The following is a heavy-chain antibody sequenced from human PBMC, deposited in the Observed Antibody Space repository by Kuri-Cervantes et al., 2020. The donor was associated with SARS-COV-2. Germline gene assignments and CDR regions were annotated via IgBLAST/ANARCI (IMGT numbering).Heavy chain of an antibody. Sequence: SETLSLTGPVSGGSISSYYWSWIRQPPGKGLEWIGYFYYSGITNYNPSLKNRVTMSVDTSKNQFSLNLSSVTAADTAVYYCARDNILFSGSGFDYWGQGTLVTVSS. V-gene: IGHV4-59*01. CDR2: FYYSGIT. D-gene: IGHD1-26*01. CDR3: ARDNILFSGSGFDY. CDR1: GGSISSYY. J-gene: IGHJ4*02.